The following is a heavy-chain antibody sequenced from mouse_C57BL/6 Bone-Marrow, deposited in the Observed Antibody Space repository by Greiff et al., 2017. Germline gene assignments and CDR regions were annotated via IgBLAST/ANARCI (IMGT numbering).Heavy chain of an antibody. CDR3: SRNLRIGTPFSWFAY. J-gene: IGHJ3*01. CDR2: IWSGGST. CDR1: GFSLTSYG. D-gene: IGHD3-1*01. Sequence: QVQLKESGPGLVQPSQSLSITCTVSGFSLTSYGVHWVRQSPGKGLEWLGVIWSGGSTDYNAAFISRLSISKDNSKSQVFFKMNSLQADDTAIYYWSRNLRIGTPFSWFAYWGQGTLVTGSA. V-gene: IGHV2-2*01.